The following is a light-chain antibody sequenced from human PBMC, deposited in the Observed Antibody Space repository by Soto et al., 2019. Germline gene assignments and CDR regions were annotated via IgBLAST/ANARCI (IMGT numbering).Light chain of an antibody. CDR3: QHYNSFPWT. J-gene: IGKJ1*01. V-gene: IGKV4-1*01. CDR1: QSVLHSSNNRNY. CDR2: WAS. Sequence: DIVMTQSPDSLALSLGERATINSKSSQSVLHSSNNRNYLAWYQQKPGQPPKLLIYWASTRESGVPERFSGSGSGTDFTLTITSMQPDDFATYYCQHYNSFPWTFGQGTKVEIK.